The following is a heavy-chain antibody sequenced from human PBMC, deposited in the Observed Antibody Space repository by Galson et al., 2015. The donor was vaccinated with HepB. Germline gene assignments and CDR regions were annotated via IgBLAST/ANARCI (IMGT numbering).Heavy chain of an antibody. V-gene: IGHV4-59*01. CDR1: GGSISSYY. D-gene: IGHD4-17*01. CDR2: IYYSGST. Sequence: TVSGGSISSYYWSWTRQPPGKGLEWIGYIYYSGSTNYNPSLKSRVTISVDTSKNQFSLKLSSVTAADTAVYYCARDRADYGDYEGAFDIWGQGTMVTVSS. CDR3: ARDRADYGDYEGAFDI. J-gene: IGHJ3*02.